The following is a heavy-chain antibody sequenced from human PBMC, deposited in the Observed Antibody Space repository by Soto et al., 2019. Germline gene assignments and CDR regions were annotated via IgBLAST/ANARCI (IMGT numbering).Heavy chain of an antibody. CDR3: ARDRVSSTGGEFDY. Sequence: GGSLRLSCAASGFTFSSYWMSWVRQAPGKGLEWVANIKQDGSEKYYEDSVKGRFTISRDNSKNTLYLQMNSLRAEDTAVYYCARDRVSSTGGEFDYWGQGTLVTVSS. J-gene: IGHJ4*02. V-gene: IGHV3-7*01. CDR2: IKQDGSEK. D-gene: IGHD6-6*01. CDR1: GFTFSSYW.